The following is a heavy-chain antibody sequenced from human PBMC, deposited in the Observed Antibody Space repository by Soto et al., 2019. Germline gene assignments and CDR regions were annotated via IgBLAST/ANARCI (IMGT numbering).Heavy chain of an antibody. J-gene: IGHJ6*02. CDR2: IIPILNSP. D-gene: IGHD2-15*01. CDR3: AREAPYCTSATCPKFYDMDV. Sequence: GASVKVSCKASGGTFGSYAITWVRRAPGQGLEGLGGIIPILNSPAYAQKFQARVVITADEITNTAYMELNSLRFDDTAVYYCAREAPYCTSATCPKFYDMDVWGQGTTVNVSS. CDR1: GGTFGSYA. V-gene: IGHV1-69*13.